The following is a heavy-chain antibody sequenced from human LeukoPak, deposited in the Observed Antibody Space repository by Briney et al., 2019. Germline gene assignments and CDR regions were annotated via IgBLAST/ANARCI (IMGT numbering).Heavy chain of an antibody. V-gene: IGHV1-2*02. CDR2: INPNSGGT. J-gene: IGHJ4*02. D-gene: IGHD1-26*01. Sequence: ASVKVSCKASGYTFTGYYMHWVRQAPGQGLEWMGWINPNSGGTNYAQKFQGRVTMTRDTSISTAYMELSRLRSDDTAVYYCAIVKGWEYYFDYWGQGTLVTVSS. CDR1: GYTFTGYY. CDR3: AIVKGWEYYFDY.